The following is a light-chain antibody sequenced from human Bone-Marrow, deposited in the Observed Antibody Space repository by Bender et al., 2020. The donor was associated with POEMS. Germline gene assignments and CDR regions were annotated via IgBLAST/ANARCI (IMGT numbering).Light chain of an antibody. CDR3: CSYARGWV. CDR1: SSDVGSDNL. CDR2: EVN. Sequence: QSALTQTASVSGSPGQSITISCTGTSSDVGSDNLVSWYQQYPGKAPNLMIYEVNKRPSGVSNRFSGSKSGNTASLTISGLQAEDEADYYCCSYARGWVFGGGTKLTVL. J-gene: IGLJ3*02. V-gene: IGLV2-23*02.